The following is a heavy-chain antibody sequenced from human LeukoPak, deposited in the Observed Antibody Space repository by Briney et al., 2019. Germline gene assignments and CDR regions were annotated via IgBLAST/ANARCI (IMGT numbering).Heavy chain of an antibody. CDR1: EFTFSSYG. CDR2: IRYDGSNK. J-gene: IGHJ4*02. D-gene: IGHD2-2*01. Sequence: GGSLRLSCAASEFTFSSYGMHWVRQAPGKGLEWVAFIRYDGSNKYYADSVKGRFTISRDNSKNTLYLQMNSLRAEDTAVYYCAKGGRYCSSTSCFVLDYWGQGTLVTVSS. V-gene: IGHV3-30*02. CDR3: AKGGRYCSSTSCFVLDY.